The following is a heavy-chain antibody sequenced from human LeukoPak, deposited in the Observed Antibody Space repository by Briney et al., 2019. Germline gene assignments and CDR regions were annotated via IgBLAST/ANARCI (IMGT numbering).Heavy chain of an antibody. CDR3: ARGSGYYYFDY. Sequence: PGGSLRLSCAASGFTFSSYAMSWVRQAPGKGLEWVSGINWNGGSTGYADSVKGRFTISRDNAKNSLYLQMNSLRAEDTALYYCARGSGYYYFDYWGQGTLVTVSS. D-gene: IGHD3-22*01. V-gene: IGHV3-20*04. CDR2: INWNGGST. CDR1: GFTFSSYA. J-gene: IGHJ4*02.